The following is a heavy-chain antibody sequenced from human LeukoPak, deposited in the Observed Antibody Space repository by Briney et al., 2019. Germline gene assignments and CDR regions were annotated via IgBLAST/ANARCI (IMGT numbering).Heavy chain of an antibody. CDR3: ADELLSVSDPVSELIRFYGIDF. Sequence: GGSLTLSSSGYRFTCNGFGLVRLRQAPGKGLEWVAVISNDGSNKYYADSVKGRFTISRDNSKNTLYLQIYSLRAEDMAVYDRADELLSVSDPVSELIRFYGIDFWGQGTTVTVSS. V-gene: IGHV3-30*03. D-gene: IGHD1-14*01. CDR1: RFTCNGFG. CDR2: ISNDGSNK. J-gene: IGHJ6*02.